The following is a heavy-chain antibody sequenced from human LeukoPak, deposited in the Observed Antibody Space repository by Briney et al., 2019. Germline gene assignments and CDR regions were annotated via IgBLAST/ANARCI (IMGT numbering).Heavy chain of an antibody. CDR1: GGSISSGDYY. D-gene: IGHD4-17*01. Sequence: PSETLSLTCTVSGGSISSGDYYWSWIRQPPGKGLEWIGYIYYSGSTYYNPSLKSRVTISVDTSKNQFSLKLSSVTAADTAVYYCARVPRRGGDYRGYWGQGTLVTVSS. V-gene: IGHV4-30-4*08. CDR3: ARVPRRGGDYRGY. J-gene: IGHJ4*02. CDR2: IYYSGST.